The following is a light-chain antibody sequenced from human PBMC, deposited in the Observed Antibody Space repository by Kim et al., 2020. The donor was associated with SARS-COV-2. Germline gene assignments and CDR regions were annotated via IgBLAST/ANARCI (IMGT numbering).Light chain of an antibody. V-gene: IGKV1-5*03. J-gene: IGKJ2*01. CDR3: QQDETSLYT. CDR1: QSISNW. Sequence: DIQMTQSPSTLSASVGDRVTITCRASQSISNWLAWYQHKPGKAPNLLIYKASSLESGVPSRFSGSGSGTEFTLTISSLQPDDFATYYGQQDETSLYTFGQGTKLEI. CDR2: KAS.